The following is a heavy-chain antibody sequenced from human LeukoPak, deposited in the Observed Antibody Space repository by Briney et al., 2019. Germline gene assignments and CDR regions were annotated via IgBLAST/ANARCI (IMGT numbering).Heavy chain of an antibody. CDR1: GYTFTSYG. J-gene: IGHJ5*02. CDR3: ARDSSGYGSGNWFDP. CDR2: ISAYNGNT. V-gene: IGHV1-18*01. Sequence: ASVKVSFKASGYTFTSYGISWVRQAPGQGLEWMGWISAYNGNTNYAQKLQGRVTMTTDTSTSTAYMELRSLRSDDTAVYYCARDSSGYGSGNWFDPWGQGTLVTVSS. D-gene: IGHD3-10*01.